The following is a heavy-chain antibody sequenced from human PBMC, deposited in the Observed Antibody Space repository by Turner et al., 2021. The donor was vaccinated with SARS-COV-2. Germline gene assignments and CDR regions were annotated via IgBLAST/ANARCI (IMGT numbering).Heavy chain of an antibody. D-gene: IGHD3-16*01. CDR1: GYTFSSYY. V-gene: IGHV1-46*01. J-gene: IGHJ3*02. CDR3: ARVGGAFDI. CDR2: INPSGGST. Sequence: QVQLVQSGAEVKKPGASVQVSCKASGYTFSSYYMHWVRQAPGQGLEWMGIINPSGGSTAYAQRFQGRVTMTRDKSTSTLYMELSSLRSEDTAVYYCARVGGAFDIWGQGTMVIVSS.